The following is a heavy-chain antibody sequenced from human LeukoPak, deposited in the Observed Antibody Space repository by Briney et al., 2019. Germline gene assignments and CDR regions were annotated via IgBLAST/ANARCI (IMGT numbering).Heavy chain of an antibody. CDR3: ARFIAAPYYFDY. V-gene: IGHV3-21*01. D-gene: IGHD6-13*01. CDR1: GFTFSSYS. Sequence: GGSLRLSCAASGFTFSSYSMNWVRQAPGKGLEWVSFISSSRSYIYYADSVKGRFTISRDNAKNSLYLQMNSLRAEDTAVYYCARFIAAPYYFDYWGRATLVTVSS. J-gene: IGHJ4*02. CDR2: ISSSRSYI.